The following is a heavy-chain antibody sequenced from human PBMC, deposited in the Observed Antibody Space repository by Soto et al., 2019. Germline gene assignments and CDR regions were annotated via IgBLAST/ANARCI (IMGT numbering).Heavy chain of an antibody. CDR3: ARNGIVVGFDP. J-gene: IGHJ5*02. Sequence: PSETLSLTCTVSGGSISSYYWSWIRQPPGKGLEWIGYIYYSGSTNYNPSLKSRVTISVDTSKNQFSLKLSSVTAADTAVYYCARNGIVVGFDPWGQGTLVTVSS. CDR1: GGSISSYY. V-gene: IGHV4-59*08. D-gene: IGHD2-15*01. CDR2: IYYSGST.